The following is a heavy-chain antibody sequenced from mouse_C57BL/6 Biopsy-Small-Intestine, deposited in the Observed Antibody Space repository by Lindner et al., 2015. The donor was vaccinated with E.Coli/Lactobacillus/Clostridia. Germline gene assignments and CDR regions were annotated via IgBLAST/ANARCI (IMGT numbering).Heavy chain of an antibody. CDR3: ARSGSSYYDY. D-gene: IGHD1-1*01. CDR1: GYAFSSYW. V-gene: IGHV1-80*01. CDR2: IYPGDGDT. Sequence: VQLQESGAELVKPGASVKISCKASGYAFSSYWMNWVRQRPGKGLEWIGQIYPGDGDTNYNGKFKGKATLTADKSSSTAYMQLSSLTSEDSAVYFCARSGSSYYDYWGQGTTLTVSS. J-gene: IGHJ2*01.